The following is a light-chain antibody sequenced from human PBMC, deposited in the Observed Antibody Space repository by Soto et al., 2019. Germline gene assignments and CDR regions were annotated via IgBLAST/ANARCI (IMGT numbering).Light chain of an antibody. Sequence: DIVMTQSPLSLPVTPGEPASISCRSNQSLLHSIGYNYLDWYLQKPGQSPQLLLYLGSIRASGVPDRFRGSGSGTDFTLHISRVEAEDVGVYYCMQALQTPLTFGGGTKVEIK. CDR2: LGS. CDR3: MQALQTPLT. CDR1: QSLLHSIGYNY. J-gene: IGKJ4*01. V-gene: IGKV2-28*01.